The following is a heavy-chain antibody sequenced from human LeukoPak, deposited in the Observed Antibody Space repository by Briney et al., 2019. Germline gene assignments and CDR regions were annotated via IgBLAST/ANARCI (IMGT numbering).Heavy chain of an antibody. CDR1: GITLSNYG. CDR2: ISDSGGST. CDR3: AKRGVVIRVILVGFHKQAYYFDS. Sequence: GGSLRLSCAVSGITLSNYGMSWVRQAPGKGLEWVAGISDSGGSTNYADSVKGRSTISRDNAKNTLYLQMNSLRAEDTAVYFCAKRGVVIRVILVGFHKQAYYFDSWGQGALVTASS. V-gene: IGHV3-23*01. D-gene: IGHD3-10*01. J-gene: IGHJ4*02.